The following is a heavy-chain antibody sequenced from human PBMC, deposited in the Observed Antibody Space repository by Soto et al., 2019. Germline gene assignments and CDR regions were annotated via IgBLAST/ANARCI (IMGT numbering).Heavy chain of an antibody. CDR3: ARDAGIAAAALIGPDY. D-gene: IGHD6-13*01. J-gene: IGHJ4*02. Sequence: GGSLRLSCAASGFTFSSYAMHWVRQAPGKGLEWVAVISYDGSNKYYADSVKGRFTISRDNSKNTLYLQMNSLRAEDTAVYYCARDAGIAAAALIGPDYWGQGTLVTVSS. V-gene: IGHV3-30-3*01. CDR1: GFTFSSYA. CDR2: ISYDGSNK.